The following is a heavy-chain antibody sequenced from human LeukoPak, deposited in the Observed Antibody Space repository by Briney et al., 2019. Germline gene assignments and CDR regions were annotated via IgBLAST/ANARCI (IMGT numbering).Heavy chain of an antibody. CDR2: IYWNDDK. J-gene: IGHJ4*02. Sequence: SGPTLVNPTQTLTLTCTFSGFSLSTSGVGVGWIRQPPGKALEWLALIYWNDDKRYCPSLKSRLTITKDTSKNQVVLTMTNMDPVGTATYYCAHSEDYYDSSALDYWGQGTLVTVSS. V-gene: IGHV2-5*01. D-gene: IGHD3-22*01. CDR1: GFSLSTSGVG. CDR3: AHSEDYYDSSALDY.